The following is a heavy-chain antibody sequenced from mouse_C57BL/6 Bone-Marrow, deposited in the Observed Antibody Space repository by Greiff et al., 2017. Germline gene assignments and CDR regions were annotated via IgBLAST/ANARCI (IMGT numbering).Heavy chain of an antibody. CDR1: GYSITSGYY. V-gene: IGHV3-6*01. CDR3: ASDGGGYCFDY. J-gene: IGHJ2*01. CDR2: ISYDGST. D-gene: IGHD1-1*02. Sequence: EVQLVESGPGLVKPSQSLSLTCSVTGYSITSGYYWNWIRQLPGNKLEWMGYISYDGSTNYNPSLKNRISITRDTSKNQFFLKLNSVTTEDTATYYCASDGGGYCFDYWGQGTTLTVSS.